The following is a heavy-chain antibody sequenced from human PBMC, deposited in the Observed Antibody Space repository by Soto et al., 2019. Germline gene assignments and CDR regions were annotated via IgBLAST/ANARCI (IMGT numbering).Heavy chain of an antibody. D-gene: IGHD4-17*01. CDR1: GFTFRSYG. CDR3: ARDRLVPYGYGMDV. J-gene: IGHJ6*02. Sequence: GGSLRLSCAASGFTFRSYGIHWVRQAPGKGLEWVALIWFDGSKKYYVDSVKGRFAVSRDNSKNTLYLQMNSLRVEDTAVYYCARDRLVPYGYGMDVWGQGTTDIVSS. CDR2: IWFDGSKK. V-gene: IGHV3-33*01.